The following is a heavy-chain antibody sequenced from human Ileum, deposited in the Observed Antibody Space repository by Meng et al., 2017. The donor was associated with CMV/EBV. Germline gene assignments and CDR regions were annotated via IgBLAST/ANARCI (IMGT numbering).Heavy chain of an antibody. CDR1: GYSISSDNW. CDR3: AKKIAGAGWFDP. D-gene: IGHD2-15*01. V-gene: IGHV4-28*05. Sequence: SETLSLTCAVSGYSISSDNWWGWIRQPPGKGLEWIGYIYYSGDVYYNPSLKSRVTMSLDTSKNQFSLKLSSVTAVDTAVYYCAKKIAGAGWFDPWGQGTLVTVSS. J-gene: IGHJ5*02. CDR2: IYYSGDV.